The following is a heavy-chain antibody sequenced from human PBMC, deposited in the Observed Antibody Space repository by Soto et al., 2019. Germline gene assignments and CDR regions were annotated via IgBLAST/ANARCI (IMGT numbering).Heavy chain of an antibody. D-gene: IGHD1-26*01. Sequence: SETLSLTCAVSGGSISSAGYSWSWIRQPPGKGLEWIGYIYHSGSTYYNPSLESRVTISVDRSKNQFSLKLSSVTAADTAVYYCARGFDSGKFYAFESWGQGTQVTVSS. J-gene: IGHJ4*02. CDR2: IYHSGST. CDR1: GGSISSAGYS. V-gene: IGHV4-30-2*01. CDR3: ARGFDSGKFYAFES.